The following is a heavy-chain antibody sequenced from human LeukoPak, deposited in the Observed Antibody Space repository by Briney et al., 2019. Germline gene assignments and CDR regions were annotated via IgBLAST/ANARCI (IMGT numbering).Heavy chain of an antibody. CDR2: ISYDGSNK. D-gene: IGHD3-16*02. J-gene: IGHJ4*02. V-gene: IGHV3-30*04. CDR3: AREEGRYYDYVWGSYRSFDY. CDR1: GFTFSSYA. Sequence: GGSLRLSCAASGFTFSSYAMHWVRQAPGKGLEWVAVISYDGSNKYYADSVKGRFTISRDNSKNTLYLQMNSLRAEDTAVYYCAREEGRYYDYVWGSYRSFDYWGQGTLVTVSS.